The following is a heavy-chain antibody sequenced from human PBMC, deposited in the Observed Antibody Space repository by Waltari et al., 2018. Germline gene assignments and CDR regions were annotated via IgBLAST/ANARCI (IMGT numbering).Heavy chain of an antibody. Sequence: EVPLVECGGGLVQRGGTLRFSCAASGFTFSSIDMSWVRQSPGKGVGGGTRSGFNGVTNLYEYSVKGRVTTSRDNSKNTIYRHMGSLRVEDTAIYYCAKSGAATIRFWYVDLWGRGTLVTVSS. CDR1: GFTFSSID. CDR3: AKSGAATIRFWYVDL. V-gene: IGHV3-23*04. J-gene: IGHJ2*01. D-gene: IGHD1-26*01. CDR2: SGFNGVTN.